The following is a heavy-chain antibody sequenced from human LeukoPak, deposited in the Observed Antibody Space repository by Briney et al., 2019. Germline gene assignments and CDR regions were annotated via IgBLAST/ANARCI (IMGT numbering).Heavy chain of an antibody. J-gene: IGHJ6*02. Sequence: GASVKVSCKASGYTFTGYYMHWVRQAPGQGLEWMGWINPNSGGTNYAQKFQGRVTMTRDTSISTAYMELSRLRSDDTAVYYCATATTVTTDGHYYYYGMDVWGQGTTVTVSS. CDR1: GYTFTGYY. CDR2: INPNSGGT. CDR3: ATATTVTTDGHYYYYGMDV. D-gene: IGHD4-17*01. V-gene: IGHV1-2*02.